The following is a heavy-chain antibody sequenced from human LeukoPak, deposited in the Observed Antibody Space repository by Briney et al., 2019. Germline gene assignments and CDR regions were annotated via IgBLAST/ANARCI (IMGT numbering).Heavy chain of an antibody. CDR2: INTDGRIT. CDR1: GFTFNTYW. Sequence: TGRSLRLSCAASGFTFNTYWMHWVRQAPGKGLVWVSRINTDGRITNYADSVKGRFTIPRDNAKNTLFLQMNSLRAEDTAVYYCARGFVGPDYWGQGTLVTVSS. V-gene: IGHV3-74*01. J-gene: IGHJ4*02. CDR3: ARGFVGPDY. D-gene: IGHD3/OR15-3a*01.